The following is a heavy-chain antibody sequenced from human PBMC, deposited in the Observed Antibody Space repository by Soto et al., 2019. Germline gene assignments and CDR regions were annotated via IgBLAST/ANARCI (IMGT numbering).Heavy chain of an antibody. V-gene: IGHV4-39*01. CDR1: GVSISNSSYY. CDR3: ARHGSN. J-gene: IGHJ4*01. Sequence: PSETLSLTCTVSGVSISNSSYYWGWIRRPPGKGLEWIGTIYYSGITYYNPSLKSRVTISVDTSKNQFSLKLTSVTAADTAVYYCARHGSNWGHGTLVTVSS. CDR2: IYYSGIT.